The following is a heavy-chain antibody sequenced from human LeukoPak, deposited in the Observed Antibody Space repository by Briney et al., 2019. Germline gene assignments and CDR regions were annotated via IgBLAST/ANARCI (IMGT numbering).Heavy chain of an antibody. J-gene: IGHJ5*02. CDR2: INQRGGT. CDR1: GGPFSNY. V-gene: IGHV4-34*01. D-gene: IGHD4-11*01. CDR3: ARDRVTTGGFDP. Sequence: SETLSLTCAVYGGPFSNYWSWIRQPPGKGLEWIGEINQRGGTKYNPSLKSRVTISDDTSKKQFSLKLSLVTAADTAVYYCARDRVTTGGFDPWGQGTLVTVSS.